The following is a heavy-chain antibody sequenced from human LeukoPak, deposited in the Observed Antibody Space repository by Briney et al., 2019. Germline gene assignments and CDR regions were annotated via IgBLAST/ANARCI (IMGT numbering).Heavy chain of an antibody. D-gene: IGHD2-21*02. CDR1: GFTFSAYN. CDR3: ARDGSRGNLVTAPDY. Sequence: GGSLRLSCAASGFTFSAYNMNWVRRTPGKGLEWVSSITTSSSYMFYADSVRGRFTISRDNAENSLYLQMNSLRDEDTAVYYCARDGSRGNLVTAPDYWGQGTLVTVSS. V-gene: IGHV3-21*01. J-gene: IGHJ4*02. CDR2: ITTSSSYM.